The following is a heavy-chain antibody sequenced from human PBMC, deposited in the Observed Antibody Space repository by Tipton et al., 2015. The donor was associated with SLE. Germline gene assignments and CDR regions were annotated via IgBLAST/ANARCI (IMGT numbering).Heavy chain of an antibody. J-gene: IGHJ4*02. CDR1: GGSISSSDW. CDR2: FHHSGST. Sequence: TLSLTCSVSGGSISSSDWWSWVRQPPGKGLEWIGEFHHSGSTNYNPSPKSRVTISVDNSKNQFSLKLSSVTAADTAVYYCARDGGILVAGRFDYWGQGTLVTVSS. V-gene: IGHV4-4*02. D-gene: IGHD2-15*01. CDR3: ARDGGILVAGRFDY.